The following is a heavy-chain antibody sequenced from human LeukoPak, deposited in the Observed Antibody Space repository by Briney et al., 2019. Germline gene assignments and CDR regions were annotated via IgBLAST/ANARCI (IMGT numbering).Heavy chain of an antibody. J-gene: IGHJ5*01. CDR3: ARSGGWYAS. Sequence: PGGSLRLSCVASGFTFSDYSMNWVRQAPGKGLEWVSSISSSSTYISYTESVKGRFTISRDNAKTSLYLQMNSLRAEDTAVYYCARSGGWYASWGQGTPVTVSS. V-gene: IGHV3-21*06. CDR1: GFTFSDYS. CDR2: ISSSSTYI. D-gene: IGHD4-23*01.